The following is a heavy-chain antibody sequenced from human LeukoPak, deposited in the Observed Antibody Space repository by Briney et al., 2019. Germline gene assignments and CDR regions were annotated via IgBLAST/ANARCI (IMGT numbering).Heavy chain of an antibody. CDR2: IYYSGST. CDR3: ARARDGDRFAFDY. CDR1: IGSISNYY. Sequence: SETLSLTCTVSIGSISNYYWSWIRQPPGKGLEWVGYIYYSGSTDYHPSLRSRVTMSVDTSKSQFSLKLNSVTATDTAVYYCARARDGDRFAFDYWGQGSLVTVSS. D-gene: IGHD5-24*01. J-gene: IGHJ4*02. V-gene: IGHV4-59*08.